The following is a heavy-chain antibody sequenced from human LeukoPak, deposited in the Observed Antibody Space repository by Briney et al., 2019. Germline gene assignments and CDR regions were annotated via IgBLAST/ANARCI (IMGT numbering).Heavy chain of an antibody. CDR3: AKVGSSWKDYFDY. J-gene: IGHJ4*02. Sequence: GGSLRLSCAASGFTFSSYAMSWVRQAPGKGLEWVSDISGSGGSTYDADSVKGRFTISRDNSKNTLYLQMNNLRAEDTAVYYCAKVGSSWKDYFDYWGQGTLSPSPQ. V-gene: IGHV3-23*01. CDR1: GFTFSSYA. D-gene: IGHD6-13*01. CDR2: ISGSGGST.